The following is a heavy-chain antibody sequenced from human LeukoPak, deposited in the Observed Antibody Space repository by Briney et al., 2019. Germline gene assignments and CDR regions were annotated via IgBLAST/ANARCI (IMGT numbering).Heavy chain of an antibody. CDR1: GYMFTSHG. CDR2: VSAQNGNT. V-gene: IGHV1-18*01. CDR3: ARESNGGYGFDY. D-gene: IGHD5-12*01. J-gene: IGHJ4*02. Sequence: VKVSCKSSGYMFTSHGIHWLRPAPGQGLEWMGWVSAQNGNTNYVQQFLGRVTMTRDTSASTAYMELRSLKSDDTAVYYCARESNGGYGFDYWGQGTLVTVAS.